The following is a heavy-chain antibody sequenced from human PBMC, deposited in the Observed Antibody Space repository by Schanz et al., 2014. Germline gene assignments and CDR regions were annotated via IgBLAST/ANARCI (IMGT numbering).Heavy chain of an antibody. J-gene: IGHJ4*02. CDR2: LYYTGKT. Sequence: QLHLQESGPGLAKPSETLSLICSVSGGSISTSSRYWGWIRQSPGKGLEWLGSLYYTGKTHYNPSLKSKVTIPQDTPKNQFPLTLTSVTAADTAVYYCVRHGNYEFWHGPTPQFENWGQGTLVTVS. CDR3: VRHGNYEFWHGPTPQFEN. D-gene: IGHD3-3*01. V-gene: IGHV4-39*01. CDR1: GGSISTSSRY.